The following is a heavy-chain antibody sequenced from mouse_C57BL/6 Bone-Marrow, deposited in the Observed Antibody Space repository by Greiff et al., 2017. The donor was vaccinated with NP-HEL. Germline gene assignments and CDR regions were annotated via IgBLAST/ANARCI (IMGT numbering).Heavy chain of an antibody. CDR3: ARSANYYGSSWYFDV. Sequence: QVQLKESGPELVKPGASEKISCKASGYAFSSSWMNWVKQRPGKGLEWIGRIYPGDGDTNYNGKFKGKATLTADKSSSTAYMQLSSLTSEDSAVYFCARSANYYGSSWYFDVWGTGTTVTVSS. V-gene: IGHV1-82*01. D-gene: IGHD1-1*01. CDR1: GYAFSSSW. CDR2: IYPGDGDT. J-gene: IGHJ1*03.